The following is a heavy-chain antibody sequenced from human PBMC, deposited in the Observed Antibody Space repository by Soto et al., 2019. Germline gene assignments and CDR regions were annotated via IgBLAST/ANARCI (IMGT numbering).Heavy chain of an antibody. V-gene: IGHV4-59*01. Sequence: SETLSLTCIVSGGSITSYHWSWIRQFPGKGLEWIAYTSYTGNTNYNPSLQSRVTISEDTSKSQFSLKVNSMTAADTAVYYCARYRREAVAGYTLDNWGQGILVTVSS. CDR1: GGSITSYH. J-gene: IGHJ4*02. D-gene: IGHD6-13*01. CDR3: ARYRREAVAGYTLDN. CDR2: TSYTGNT.